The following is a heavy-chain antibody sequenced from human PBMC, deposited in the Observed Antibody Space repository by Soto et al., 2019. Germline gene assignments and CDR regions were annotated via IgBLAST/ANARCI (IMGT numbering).Heavy chain of an antibody. D-gene: IGHD3-22*01. CDR1: GGSISSGGYY. CDR3: AREGMNYNDSSGYWVRNSMDV. V-gene: IGHV4-31*03. J-gene: IGHJ6*02. Sequence: QVKLQESGPGLVKPSQTLSLTCTVSGGSISSGGYYWSWIRQHPGKGLEWIGYIYYSGNTYYNPSLKSRVTISIDTSRNQFSLKLSSVTAADTAVYYCAREGMNYNDSSGYWVRNSMDVWGQGTTVTVSS. CDR2: IYYSGNT.